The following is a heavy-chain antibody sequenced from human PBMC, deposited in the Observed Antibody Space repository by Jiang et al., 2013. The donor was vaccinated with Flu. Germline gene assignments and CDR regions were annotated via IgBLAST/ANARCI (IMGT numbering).Heavy chain of an antibody. Sequence: PTQTLTLTCTFSGFSLSSTAVGVGWIRQPQEGPGVACLIYWDDDKRYSPSLKSRLTITKDTSKNQVVLTMNNMDPADTATYYCAQSSGVQMDRDYYYYGMDVWGQGTTVTVSS. CDR3: AQSSGVQMDRDYYYYGMDV. J-gene: IGHJ6*02. CDR1: GFSLSSTAVG. D-gene: IGHD3-3*01. V-gene: IGHV2-5*02. CDR2: IYWDDDK.